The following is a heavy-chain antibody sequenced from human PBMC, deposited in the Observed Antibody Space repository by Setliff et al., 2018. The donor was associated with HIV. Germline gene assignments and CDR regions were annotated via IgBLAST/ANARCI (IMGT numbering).Heavy chain of an antibody. CDR3: ARGRYYREISDSLFDF. CDR1: GGSISRYH. V-gene: IGHV4-4*07. CDR2: IYSSGST. D-gene: IGHD3-16*01. Sequence: SETLSLTCTVSGGSISRYHWTWIRQPAGKGLEWIGRIYSSGSTNYNPSLKSRVSMSVDTSKNQFSLNLRSVTVADTAVYYCARGRYYREISDSLFDFWGQGTLVTVSS. J-gene: IGHJ4*02.